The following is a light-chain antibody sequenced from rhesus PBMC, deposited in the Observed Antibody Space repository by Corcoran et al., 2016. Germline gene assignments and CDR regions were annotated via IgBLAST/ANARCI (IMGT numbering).Light chain of an antibody. CDR2: EAS. J-gene: IGKJ1*01. Sequence: DIQMTQSPSSLSASVGDRVTITCRASHGITHDLAWYQQKPGETPKLLIYEASSLQSGIPSRFSGSGSGTDFTLTISSLQPEDFATYYGQHYYSTPWTFGQGTKVEIK. CDR3: QHYYSTPWT. V-gene: IGKV1-25*01. CDR1: HGITHD.